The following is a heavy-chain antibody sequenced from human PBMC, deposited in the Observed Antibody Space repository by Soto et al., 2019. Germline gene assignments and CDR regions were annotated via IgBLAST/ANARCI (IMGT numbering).Heavy chain of an antibody. CDR3: ARDLAAVPRAFDY. J-gene: IGHJ4*02. CDR2: IYYSGST. V-gene: IGHV4-61*08. Sequence: SGTLSLTWPVSGDSISSGGHYWSWIRQHPGKGLEWIGYIYYSGSTDYNPSLKSRVTISVDTSKTQFSVNLRSVTAADTAVYYCARDLAAVPRAFDYWGRGTLVKVSS. CDR1: GDSISSGGHY. D-gene: IGHD6-13*01.